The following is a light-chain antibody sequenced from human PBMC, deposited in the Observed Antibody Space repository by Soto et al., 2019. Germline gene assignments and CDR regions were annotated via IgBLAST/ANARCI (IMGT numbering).Light chain of an antibody. CDR2: MTS. V-gene: IGKV1-5*03. CDR1: QNISPW. CDR3: QQYTSFYWT. J-gene: IGKJ1*01. Sequence: DIQMTQSPSTLSASVGDRVTITCRASQNISPWLAWYQQKQGKAPKLLIAMTSTLEKGVPLRFSASGSGTEFTLTISRLQPDDFATYFCQQYTSFYWTFGQGTKVELK.